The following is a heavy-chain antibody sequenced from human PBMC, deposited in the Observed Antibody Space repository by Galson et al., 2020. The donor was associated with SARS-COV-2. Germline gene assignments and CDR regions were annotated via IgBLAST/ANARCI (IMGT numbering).Heavy chain of an antibody. J-gene: IGHJ4*02. Sequence: SETLSITCTVSGGSISSYYWSWIRQPPGKGLEWIGYIYYSGSTNYNPSLKSRVTISVDTSKNQFSLKLSSVTAADTAVYYCARAAQTYYDFWSGYYNAPHFDYWGQGTLVAVSS. CDR2: IYYSGST. CDR1: GGSISSYY. CDR3: ARAAQTYYDFWSGYYNAPHFDY. V-gene: IGHV4-59*01. D-gene: IGHD3-3*01.